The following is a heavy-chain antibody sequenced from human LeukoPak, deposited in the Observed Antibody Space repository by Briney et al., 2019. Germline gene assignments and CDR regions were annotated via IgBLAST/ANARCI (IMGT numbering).Heavy chain of an antibody. CDR1: GFTFSSYS. CDR2: ISSISSSST. V-gene: IGHV3-48*04. CDR3: AREFTVTTGFFDY. Sequence: AGGSLRLSCAASGFTFSSYSMNWVRQAPGKGLEWVSYISSISSSSTYYADSVKGRFTISRDNAKNSLYLQMNSLRAEDTAVYYCAREFTVTTGFFDYWGQGTLVTVSS. J-gene: IGHJ4*02. D-gene: IGHD4-17*01.